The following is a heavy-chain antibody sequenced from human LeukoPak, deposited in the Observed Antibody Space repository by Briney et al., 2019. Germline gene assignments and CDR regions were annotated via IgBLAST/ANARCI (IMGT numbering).Heavy chain of an antibody. CDR1: GFTFSDYY. D-gene: IGHD3-10*01. CDR3: ARERTLYVSGSGYGMDV. CDR2: IWYDGSNK. Sequence: GGSLRLSCAASGFTFSDYYMSWIRQAPGKGLEWVALIWYDGSNKYYADSVEGRFTISRDSSKNTLYLEMSSLRAEDTAVYFCARERTLYVSGSGYGMDVWGQGTTVTVSS. V-gene: IGHV3-33*08. J-gene: IGHJ6*02.